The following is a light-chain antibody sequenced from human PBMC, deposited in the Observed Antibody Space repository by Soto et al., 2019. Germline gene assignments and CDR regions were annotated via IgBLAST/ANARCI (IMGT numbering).Light chain of an antibody. CDR2: QDS. J-gene: IGLJ1*01. CDR3: QAWDSSTPYV. CDR1: KLGDKY. V-gene: IGLV3-1*01. Sequence: ELTQPPSVSVSPGLTASITCSGDKLGDKYACWYQQKPGQSPVLVIYQDSKRPSGIPERFSGSNSGNTATLTISGTQAMDEADYYCQAWDSSTPYVFGTGTKVTVL.